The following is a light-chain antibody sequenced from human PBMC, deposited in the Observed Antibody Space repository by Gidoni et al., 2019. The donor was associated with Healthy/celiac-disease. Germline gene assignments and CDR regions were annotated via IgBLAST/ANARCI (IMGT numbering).Light chain of an antibody. CDR1: QTVSSY. CDR3: QQRSNWIT. CDR2: DAS. Sequence: EIVLTQSPATLSLSPGESATLSCRASQTVSSYLAWYQQKPGQAPRLLIYDASNRATGIPARFSGSGSGTDFTLTISSLEHEDFAVYYCQQRSNWITFGQGTRLEIK. V-gene: IGKV3-11*01. J-gene: IGKJ5*01.